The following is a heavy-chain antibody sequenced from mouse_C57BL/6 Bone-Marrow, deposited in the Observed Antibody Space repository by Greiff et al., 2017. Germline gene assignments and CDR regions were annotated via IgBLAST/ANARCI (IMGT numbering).Heavy chain of an antibody. J-gene: IGHJ1*03. Sequence: VQLQQPGAELVKPGASVKMSCKASGYTFTSYWITWVKQRPGQGLEWIGDIYPGSGSTNYNEKFKSKATLTVDTSSSTAYMQLSSLTSEDSAVYYCARDYYGRSYDFDVWGTGTTVTVSS. CDR1: GYTFTSYW. V-gene: IGHV1-55*01. D-gene: IGHD1-1*01. CDR2: IYPGSGST. CDR3: ARDYYGRSYDFDV.